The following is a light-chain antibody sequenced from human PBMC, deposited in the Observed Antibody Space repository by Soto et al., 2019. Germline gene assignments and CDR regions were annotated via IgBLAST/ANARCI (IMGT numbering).Light chain of an antibody. CDR1: QSVFSN. CDR2: SAS. V-gene: IGKV3-15*01. CDR3: QQYHNWPPLT. Sequence: EIVMTQSPAFLSVSSGERVILSCRASQSVFSNLAWYQQKPGQAPRLLIYSASARVTGIPARFSGSGSGTEFTLTISSLQSEDFAVYYCQQYHNWPPLTFGGGTKVEIK. J-gene: IGKJ4*01.